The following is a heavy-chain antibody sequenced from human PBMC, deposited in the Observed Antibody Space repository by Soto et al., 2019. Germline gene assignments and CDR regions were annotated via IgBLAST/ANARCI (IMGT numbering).Heavy chain of an antibody. CDR3: ARCLFSGTSFPYGIDV. CDR2: IYSSGTT. CDR1: GGSITSGDYY. J-gene: IGHJ6*02. V-gene: IGHV4-30-4*01. Sequence: QVQLQESGPGLVKPSQTLSLTCTVSGGSITSGDYYWSWIRQPPGKGLEWIGHIYSSGTTYYNPSLKGRLMLLGDTSDKQFSLHLRSVTAADTAVYFCARCLFSGTSFPYGIDVWGQGTTVIVSS. D-gene: IGHD1-1*01.